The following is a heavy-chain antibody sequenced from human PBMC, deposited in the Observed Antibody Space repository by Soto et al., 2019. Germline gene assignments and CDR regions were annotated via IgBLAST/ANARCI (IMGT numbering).Heavy chain of an antibody. CDR1: GGSISGHY. V-gene: IGHV4-59*11. CDR2: IFYTGST. J-gene: IGHJ4*02. D-gene: IGHD6-19*01. Sequence: SETLSLTCTVSGGSISGHYWIWIRQSPGKGLEWIGYIFYTGSTNYNPSLKSRVTLSADTSKNQFSLRLSSVTAADTAVYYCARVGSSGWSPDYWGQGTLVTVSS. CDR3: ARVGSSGWSPDY.